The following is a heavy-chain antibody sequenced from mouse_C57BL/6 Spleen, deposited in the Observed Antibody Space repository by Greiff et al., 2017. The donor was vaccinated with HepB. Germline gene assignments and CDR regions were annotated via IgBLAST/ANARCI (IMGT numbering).Heavy chain of an antibody. CDR1: GYTFTDYY. CDR3: ATHQLTGDWYFDV. V-gene: IGHV1-76*01. CDR2: IYPGSGNT. Sequence: QVQLQQSGAELVRPGASVKLSCKASGYTFTDYYINWVKQRPGQGLEWIARIYPGSGNTYYNEKFKGKATLTAEKSSSTAYMQLSSLTSEDSAVYFCATHQLTGDWYFDVWGTGTTVTVSS. J-gene: IGHJ1*03. D-gene: IGHD4-1*01.